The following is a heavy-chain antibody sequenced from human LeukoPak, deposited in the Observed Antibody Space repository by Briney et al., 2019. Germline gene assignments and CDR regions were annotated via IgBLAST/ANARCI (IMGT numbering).Heavy chain of an antibody. Sequence: GGSLRLSCAASGFTFSRYWMSWVRQAPGKGLEWVANIKKGGSEKYYVDSVKGRFTISRDNAKTSLYLQMNSLRAEDTAVYYCARDLSGVTGYTYGRGIDYWGQGTLVTVSS. J-gene: IGHJ4*02. D-gene: IGHD5-18*01. CDR2: IKKGGSEK. CDR1: GFTFSRYW. CDR3: ARDLSGVTGYTYGRGIDY. V-gene: IGHV3-7*01.